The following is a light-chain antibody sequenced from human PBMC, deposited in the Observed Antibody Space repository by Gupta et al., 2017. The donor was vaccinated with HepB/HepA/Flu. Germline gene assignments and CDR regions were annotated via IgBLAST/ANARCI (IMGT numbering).Light chain of an antibody. CDR3: QQRRNWPLT. V-gene: IGKV3-11*01. CDR1: QIVSNY. Sequence: EIVLTQSPATLSLSPGERATLSCRASQIVSNYLAWYQQKPGQAPRLLIYEASNRATGIPARFSGSGSGTDFTLTISSLESEDFALYYCQQRRNWPLTFGGGTKVEI. J-gene: IGKJ4*01. CDR2: EAS.